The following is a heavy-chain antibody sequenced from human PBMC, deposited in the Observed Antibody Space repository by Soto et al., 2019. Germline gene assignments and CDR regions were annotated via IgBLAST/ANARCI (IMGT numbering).Heavy chain of an antibody. CDR2: MNPNSGNT. CDR3: ARERTGTTSMDV. D-gene: IGHD1-1*01. J-gene: IGHJ6*02. CDR1: GYTFTSYD. Sequence: QVQLVQSGAEVKKPGASVKVSCMASGYTFTSYDINWVRQATRQGLEWMGWMNPNSGNTGYAQKFQGRVTMTRNTSISTAYMELSSLRSEDTAVYYCARERTGTTSMDVWGQGTTVTVSS. V-gene: IGHV1-8*01.